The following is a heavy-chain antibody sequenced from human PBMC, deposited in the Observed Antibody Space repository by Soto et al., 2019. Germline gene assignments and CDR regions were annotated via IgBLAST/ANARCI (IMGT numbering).Heavy chain of an antibody. Sequence: QMQLQESGPGLVKPSETLSLTCTVSNGSISTTSYNWGWIRQSPGKGLEWIGTIFYTGTTSYNPSPKSRVTITVDTSXXXXXLKLASVTAADTAVYYCARHGSFWGQXXLVVVSS. CDR2: IFYTGTT. J-gene: IGHJ1*01. CDR1: NGSISTTSYN. V-gene: IGHV4-39*01. D-gene: IGHD3-16*02. CDR3: ARHGSF.